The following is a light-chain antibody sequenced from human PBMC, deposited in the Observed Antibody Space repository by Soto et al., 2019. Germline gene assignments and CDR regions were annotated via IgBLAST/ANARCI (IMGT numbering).Light chain of an antibody. V-gene: IGLV2-8*01. CDR2: EVF. J-gene: IGLJ1*01. CDR1: SSDVGGYNF. Sequence: QSALTQPASVSGSPGQSITISCTGTSSDVGGYNFVSWYQQHAGKAPKLMIFEVFNRPSGVPDRFSGSKSGNTASLTVSGLQADDEADYYCSSYAGSTNYVFGTGTKLTVL. CDR3: SSYAGSTNYV.